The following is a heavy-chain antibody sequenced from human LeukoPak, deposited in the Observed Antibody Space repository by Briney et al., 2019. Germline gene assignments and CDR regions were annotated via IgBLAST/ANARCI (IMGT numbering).Heavy chain of an antibody. J-gene: IGHJ4*02. CDR2: IYLRGNT. Sequence: PSETLSLTCAISGGSISSSNWWSWVRQPPGKGLEWVGEIYLRGNTNYNPSLESRVTISVDESKTQLSLRLESVTAADTAVYYCARGTITTVTDSWGPGTLVTVSS. V-gene: IGHV4-4*02. D-gene: IGHD4-17*01. CDR1: GGSISSSNW. CDR3: ARGTITTVTDS.